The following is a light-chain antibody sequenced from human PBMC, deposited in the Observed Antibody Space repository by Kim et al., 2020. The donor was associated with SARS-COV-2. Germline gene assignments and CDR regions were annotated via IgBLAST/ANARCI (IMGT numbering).Light chain of an antibody. J-gene: IGKJ4*01. CDR2: DAS. Sequence: PGSRATLSFRASQSIITSLGWYQPRPGHPPRLRIYDASIRATGVPARFSGSGSGTDFTLTISGLEPADFAVYYCQPRNNWPPKVTFGGETKVDIQ. V-gene: IGKV3-11*01. CDR3: QPRNNWPPKVT. CDR1: QSIITS.